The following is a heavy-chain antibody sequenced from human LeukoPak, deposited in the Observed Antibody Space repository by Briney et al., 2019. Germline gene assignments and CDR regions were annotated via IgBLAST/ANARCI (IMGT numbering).Heavy chain of an antibody. CDR3: TRGQMNY. CDR2: ICSNGNT. CDR1: EFTVSRNY. V-gene: IGHV3-53*01. J-gene: IGHJ4*02. D-gene: IGHD5-24*01. Sequence: GGSLRLSCTASEFTVSRNYMLWVRQAPGEGLEWVSLICSNGNTHYADSVKGRFTISRDTSKNTVSLQMNSLRVEDTAMYYCTRGQMNYWGQGTLLSVSS.